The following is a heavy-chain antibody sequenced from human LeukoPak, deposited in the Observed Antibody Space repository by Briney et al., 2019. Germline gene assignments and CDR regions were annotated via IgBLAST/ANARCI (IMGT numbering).Heavy chain of an antibody. V-gene: IGHV3-23*01. J-gene: IGHJ4*02. Sequence: PGGSLRLSCTASGFTFSSYVMTWVRQAPGKGLEWVSGISGSGDTYYADSVKGRLTISRDNSRNRLYLQMNSLRAEDTAVYYCAKDKDLSLGDDRQYWGQGTLATVSS. CDR2: ISGSGDT. CDR1: GFTFSSYV. CDR3: AKDKDLSLGDDRQY. D-gene: IGHD3-16*01.